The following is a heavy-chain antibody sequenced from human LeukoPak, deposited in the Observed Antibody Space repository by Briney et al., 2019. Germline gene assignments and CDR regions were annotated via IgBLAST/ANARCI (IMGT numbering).Heavy chain of an antibody. CDR3: ARVALGSYNWFDP. CDR1: GFTVSSNY. V-gene: IGHV3-74*01. CDR2: INSDGSST. J-gene: IGHJ5*02. Sequence: GGSLRLSCAASGFTVSSNYMSWVRQAPGKGLVWVSRINSDGSSTSYADSVKGRFTISRDNAKNTLYLQMNSLRAEDTAVYYCARVALGSYNWFDPWGQGTLVTVSS. D-gene: IGHD3-10*01.